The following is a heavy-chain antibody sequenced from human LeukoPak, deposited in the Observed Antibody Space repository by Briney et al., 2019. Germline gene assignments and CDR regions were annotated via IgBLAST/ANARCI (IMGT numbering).Heavy chain of an antibody. D-gene: IGHD6-13*01. J-gene: IGHJ4*02. V-gene: IGHV3-23*01. Sequence: PGGSLRLSCAASGFTFSSYAMSWVRQAPGKGLEWVSAISGSGGSTYYADSVMGRFTISRDNSKNTLYLQMNSLRAEDTAVYYCAKDHHSSSRYGYYFDYWGQGTLVTVSS. CDR3: AKDHHSSSRYGYYFDY. CDR1: GFTFSSYA. CDR2: ISGSGGST.